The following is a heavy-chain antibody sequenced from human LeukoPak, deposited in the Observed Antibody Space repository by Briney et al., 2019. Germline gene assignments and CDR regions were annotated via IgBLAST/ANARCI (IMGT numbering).Heavy chain of an antibody. CDR1: GGSFSGYY. CDR3: ARGYYYDSSVPADDAFDI. V-gene: IGHV4-34*01. D-gene: IGHD3-22*01. J-gene: IGHJ3*02. Sequence: PSETLSLTCAVYGGSFSGYYWSWIRQPPGKGLEWIGEINHSGSTNYNPSLKSRVTISVDTSKNQFSLKLSSVTAADTAVYYCARGYYYDSSVPADDAFDIWGQGTMVTVSS. CDR2: INHSGST.